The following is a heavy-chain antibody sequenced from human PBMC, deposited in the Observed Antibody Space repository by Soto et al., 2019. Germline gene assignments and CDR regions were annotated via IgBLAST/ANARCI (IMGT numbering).Heavy chain of an antibody. J-gene: IGHJ4*02. Sequence: GASVKVSCKASGYTFTSYYMHWVRQAPGQGLEWMGIINPSGGGTSYAQKFQGRVTMTRDTSTSTAYMELSSLRSEDTAVYYCARWPPRDGYLDYWGQGTLVTVSS. CDR1: GYTFTSYY. V-gene: IGHV1-46*01. CDR3: ARWPPRDGYLDY. CDR2: INPSGGGT.